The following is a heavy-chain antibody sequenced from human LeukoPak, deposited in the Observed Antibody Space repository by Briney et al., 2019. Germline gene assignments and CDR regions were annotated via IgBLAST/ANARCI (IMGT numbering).Heavy chain of an antibody. J-gene: IGHJ4*02. CDR3: ARGGQQWLVFFDY. D-gene: IGHD6-19*01. CDR2: ISSSSSYI. Sequence: GGSLRLSCAASGFTFSSYSMNWVRQAPGKGLEWVSSISSSSSYIYYADSVKGRFTISRDNAKNSLYLQMNSLRAEDTAVYYCARGGQQWLVFFDYWGQGTLVTVSS. V-gene: IGHV3-21*01. CDR1: GFTFSSYS.